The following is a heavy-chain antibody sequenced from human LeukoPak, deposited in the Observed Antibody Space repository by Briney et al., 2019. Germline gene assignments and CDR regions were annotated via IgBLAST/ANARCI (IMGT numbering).Heavy chain of an antibody. Sequence: SETLSLTCTVSGGSISGYYWSWIRQPPGKGLEWIGEINHSGSTNYNPSLKSRVTISVDTSKNQFSLKLSSVTAADTAVYYCARRITMVRGIPVDYWGQGTLVTVSS. CDR1: GGSISGYY. CDR3: ARRITMVRGIPVDY. V-gene: IGHV4-34*01. CDR2: INHSGST. D-gene: IGHD3-10*01. J-gene: IGHJ4*02.